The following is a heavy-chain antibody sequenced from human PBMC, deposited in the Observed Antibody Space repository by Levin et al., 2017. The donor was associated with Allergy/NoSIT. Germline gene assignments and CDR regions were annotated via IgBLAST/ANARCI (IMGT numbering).Heavy chain of an antibody. D-gene: IGHD5-18*01. CDR1: GFIFSSYG. CDR3: AGAGDSYGRSAFDI. CDR2: IWYDGSNK. V-gene: IGHV3-33*01. Sequence: GESLKISCAASGFIFSSYGMHWVRQAPGKGLEWVAVIWYDGSNKYYADSVKGRFTISRDNSKNTLYLQMNSLRAEDTAVYCCAGAGDSYGRSAFDIWGQGTMVTVSS. J-gene: IGHJ3*02.